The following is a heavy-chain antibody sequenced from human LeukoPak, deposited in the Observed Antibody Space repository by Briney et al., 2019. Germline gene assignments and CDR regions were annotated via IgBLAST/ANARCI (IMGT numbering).Heavy chain of an antibody. CDR1: GYSLSTGYY. CDR3: AKSIASAGTNSCYYMDV. Sequence: SETLSLTCTVSGYSLSTGYYWGWIRQAPGKGREGIGSILHSGTTYYNPSLKSRVTLSVDTSKNQFSLRLSSVTATDTAVYFCAKSIASAGTNSCYYMDVWGKGTTVTVSS. J-gene: IGHJ6*03. V-gene: IGHV4-38-2*02. D-gene: IGHD6-13*01. CDR2: ILHSGTT.